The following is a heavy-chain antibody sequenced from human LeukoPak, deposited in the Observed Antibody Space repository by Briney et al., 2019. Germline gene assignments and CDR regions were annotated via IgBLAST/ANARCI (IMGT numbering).Heavy chain of an antibody. D-gene: IGHD2-15*01. Sequence: PGGSLRLSCAASGFSFTNYWMSWVRQAPGKGLEWVANVKEDGTTKQYVDSVKGRFTISRDNAKNSLYLQMDSLRAEDTAVYCCVSQEVVPHWGQGTLVSVSS. V-gene: IGHV3-7*01. CDR3: VSQEVVPH. CDR1: GFSFTNYW. J-gene: IGHJ4*02. CDR2: VKEDGTTK.